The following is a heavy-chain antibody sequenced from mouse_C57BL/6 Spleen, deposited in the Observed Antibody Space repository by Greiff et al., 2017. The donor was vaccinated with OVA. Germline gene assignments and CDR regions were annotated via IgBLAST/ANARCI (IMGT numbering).Heavy chain of an antibody. CDR1: GYTFTDYN. CDR2: INPNNGGT. D-gene: IGHD1-1*01. J-gene: IGHJ4*01. Sequence: VHVKQSGPELVKPGASVKIPCKASGYTFTDYNMDWVKQSHGKSLEWIGDINPNNGGTIYNQKFKGKATLTVDKSSSTAYMELRSLTSEDTAVYYCARTVVVYYYAMDYWGQGTSVTVSS. V-gene: IGHV1-18*01. CDR3: ARTVVVYYYAMDY.